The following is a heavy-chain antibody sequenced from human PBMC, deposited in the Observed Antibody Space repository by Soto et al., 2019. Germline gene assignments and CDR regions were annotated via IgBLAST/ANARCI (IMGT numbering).Heavy chain of an antibody. V-gene: IGHV4-39*01. Sequence: QLQLQESGPGLVKPSETLSLTCTVSGGSISSSDYYWGWIRQPPGKGLEWIGSIYYSGSTYSTPSLKSRVTISVDTTKNQFSLKLTSVTATDTAVYYCASQMGDSGYAPDAFNLWGQGTMVTVSS. CDR3: ASQMGDSGYAPDAFNL. CDR1: GGSISSSDYY. CDR2: IYYSGST. D-gene: IGHD5-12*01. J-gene: IGHJ3*01.